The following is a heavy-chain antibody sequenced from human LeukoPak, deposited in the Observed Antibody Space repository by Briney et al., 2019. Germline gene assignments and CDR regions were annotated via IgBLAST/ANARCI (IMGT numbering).Heavy chain of an antibody. V-gene: IGHV3-30*03. D-gene: IGHD3-3*01. CDR1: GFTFSRHG. CDR2: ISNDGSRK. CDR3: ARDRAWNYFDY. J-gene: IGHJ4*02. Sequence: GGSLRLSCAPSGFTFSRHGMHRVRQAPGKGLEWVAIISNDGSRKYYAHSVEGRFTISRDNSKNTLYLQMDSLRAEDTAVYYCARDRAWNYFDYWGQGTLVTVSS.